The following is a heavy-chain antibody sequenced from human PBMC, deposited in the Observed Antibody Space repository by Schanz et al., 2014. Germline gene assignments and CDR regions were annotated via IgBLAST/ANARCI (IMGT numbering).Heavy chain of an antibody. CDR1: GFTFSSYG. J-gene: IGHJ4*02. V-gene: IGHV3-33*08. D-gene: IGHD1-26*01. Sequence: VQLVQSGGGLVQPGGSLRLSCAASGFTFSSYGMHWVRQAPGKGLEWVVVIWYDGSNKYYADSVKGRFTISRDNSKNTLFLQMNSLRAEDTAVYYCARDHTTESYYSAGPPIDYWGQGTLLTVAS. CDR3: ARDHTTESYYSAGPPIDY. CDR2: IWYDGSNK.